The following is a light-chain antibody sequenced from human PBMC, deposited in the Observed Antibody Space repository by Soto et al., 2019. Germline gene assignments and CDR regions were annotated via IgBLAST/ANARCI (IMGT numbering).Light chain of an antibody. CDR2: DAS. V-gene: IGKV1-33*01. CDR3: QQYENLRLHT. J-gene: IGKJ2*01. CDR1: EDISNY. Sequence: DIQMTQSPSSLSASVGERVTITCRANEDISNYLNWYQQKPGRAPKLLIYDASTLETGVPSRFSGSGSGTYFTFTISSLQPEDVGTYYCQQYENLRLHTFGPGTKL.